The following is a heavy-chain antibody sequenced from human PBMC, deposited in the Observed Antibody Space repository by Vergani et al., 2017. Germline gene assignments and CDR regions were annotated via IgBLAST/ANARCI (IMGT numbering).Heavy chain of an antibody. CDR1: GFTFSSYS. D-gene: IGHD2-2*01. Sequence: EVQLVESGGGLVQPGGSLRLSCAASGFTFSSYSMNWVRQAPGKGLEWVSYISSSSSTKYYEDSVKGRFTISRDNAKNSLYLQMNSLRAEDTAVYYCARSDVVVPAATDYYYYGMDVWGQGTTVTVSS. CDR3: ARSDVVVPAATDYYYYGMDV. CDR2: ISSSSSTK. J-gene: IGHJ6*02. V-gene: IGHV3-48*01.